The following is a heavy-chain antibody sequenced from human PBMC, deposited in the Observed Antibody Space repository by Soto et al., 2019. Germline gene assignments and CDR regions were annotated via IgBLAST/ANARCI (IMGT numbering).Heavy chain of an antibody. J-gene: IGHJ6*02. V-gene: IGHV3-23*01. D-gene: IGHD3-3*01. CDR2: ISGSGGST. CDR1: GFTFSSYA. CDR3: AKGRDFWSGYAYYYGMDV. Sequence: GGSLRLSCAASGFTFSSYAMSWVRQAPGKGLEWVSAISGSGGSTYYADSVKGRFTISRDNSKNTLYLQMNSLRAEDTAVYYCAKGRDFWSGYAYYYGMDVWAQGTTVTVSS.